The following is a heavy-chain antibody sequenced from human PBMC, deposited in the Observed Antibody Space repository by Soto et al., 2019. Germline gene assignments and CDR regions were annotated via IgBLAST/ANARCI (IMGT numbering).Heavy chain of an antibody. D-gene: IGHD5-12*01. CDR3: ARAAAGGYSAYEVFDY. J-gene: IGHJ4*02. CDR1: GGSISSGGYY. Sequence: SETLSLTCTVSGGSISSGGYYGSWIRQPPGKGLEWIGEIYRSGSTNYNPSLKSRVTISVDKSKNQFSLKLSSVTAADTAVYYCARAAAGGYSAYEVFDYWGQGTLVTVSS. CDR2: IYRSGST. V-gene: IGHV4-39*07.